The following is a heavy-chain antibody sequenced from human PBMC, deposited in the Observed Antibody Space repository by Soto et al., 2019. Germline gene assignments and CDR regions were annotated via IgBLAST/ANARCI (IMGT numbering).Heavy chain of an antibody. D-gene: IGHD6-6*01. CDR2: IYYTGSA. J-gene: IGHJ6*02. Sequence: QVQLRESGPGLVQPSQTLSLTCTVSGGSISSGGYYWTWIRQHPGKGLEWIGYIYYTGSAYYNPSLKTRLTLSIDTSRSQFSLKLSTVTTADTAVYYGARPYIGSSRGLDVWGQGTTVTVSS. V-gene: IGHV4-31*03. CDR1: GGSISSGGYY. CDR3: ARPYIGSSRGLDV.